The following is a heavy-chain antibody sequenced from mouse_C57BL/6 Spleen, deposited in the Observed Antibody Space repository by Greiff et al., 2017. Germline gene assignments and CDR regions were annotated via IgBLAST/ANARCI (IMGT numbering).Heavy chain of an antibody. CDR3: AGYGSSYDYAMDY. D-gene: IGHD1-1*01. J-gene: IGHJ4*01. Sequence: QVQLKESGAELARPGASVKLSCKASGYTFTSYGISWVKQRTGQGLEWIGEIYPRSGNTYYNEKFKGKATLTADKSSSPAYMELRSLTSEDSAVYFCAGYGSSYDYAMDYWGQGTSVTVSS. CDR2: IYPRSGNT. V-gene: IGHV1-81*01. CDR1: GYTFTSYG.